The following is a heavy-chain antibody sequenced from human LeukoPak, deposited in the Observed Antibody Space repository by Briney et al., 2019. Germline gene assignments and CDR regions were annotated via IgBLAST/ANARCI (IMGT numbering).Heavy chain of an antibody. CDR3: ISNSMDV. Sequence: SSETLSLTCTVSGGSISSGSYYWSWIRQPAGKGLEWIGHIYTSGGTNYNPSLKSRVTISVDTSKNQFSLKLSSVTAADTAVYYCISNSMDVWGKGTTVTVSS. V-gene: IGHV4-61*09. CDR1: GGSISSGSYY. J-gene: IGHJ6*03. CDR2: IYTSGGT.